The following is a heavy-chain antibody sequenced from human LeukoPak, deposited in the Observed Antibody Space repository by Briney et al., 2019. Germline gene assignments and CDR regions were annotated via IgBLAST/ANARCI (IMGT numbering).Heavy chain of an antibody. V-gene: IGHV3-23*01. CDR3: AKSGSGDYTPFDI. CDR2: ITGSGGST. D-gene: IGHD3-3*01. J-gene: IGHJ4*02. Sequence: WVRQAPGKGLEWVSAITGSGGSTYYADTVKGRFTISSDNSKNTLYLQMHSLRADDTAVYYCAKSGSGDYTPFDIWGQGTLVTVSS.